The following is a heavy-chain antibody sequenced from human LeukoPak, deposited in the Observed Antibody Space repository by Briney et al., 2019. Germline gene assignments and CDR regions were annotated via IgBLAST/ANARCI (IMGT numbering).Heavy chain of an antibody. CDR1: GGSISSGDYY. J-gene: IGHJ4*02. D-gene: IGHD6-13*01. CDR2: IYYSGST. CDR3: ARATYSSSWYYFDL. Sequence: SQTLSLTCTVSGGSISSGDYYWSWIRQPPGKGLEWIGYIYYSGSTYYNPSLKSRVTISVDTSKNQFSLNLTSVTAADTAVYYCARATYSSSWYYFDLWGQGTLVTVSP. V-gene: IGHV4-30-4*08.